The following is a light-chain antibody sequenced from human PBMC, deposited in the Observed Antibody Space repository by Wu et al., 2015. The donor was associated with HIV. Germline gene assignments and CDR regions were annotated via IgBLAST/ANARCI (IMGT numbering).Light chain of an antibody. V-gene: IGKV1-9*01. CDR3: QQLNSFPLT. CDR1: QDIFTY. Sequence: IQLTQSPSSLSASIGDRVNITCRASQDIFTYLAWYQQTPGKAPRVLIYDASTLQSGVSSRFSGSGSGAGFTLTISGLQREDFAIYFCQQLNSFPLTFGQGSRLEI. J-gene: IGKJ5*01. CDR2: DAS.